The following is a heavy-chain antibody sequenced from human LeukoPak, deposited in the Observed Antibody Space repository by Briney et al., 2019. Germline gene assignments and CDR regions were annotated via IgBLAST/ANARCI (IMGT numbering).Heavy chain of an antibody. Sequence: GGSLRLSCAASGFTFSSCEMNWVRQAPGKGLEWVSYISSSGRTIYYADSVKGRFTISRDNAKDSLYLQMNSLRAEDMALYYCARGGYYDSSGAWYFDLWGRGTLVTVSS. CDR3: ARGGYYDSSGAWYFDL. CDR2: ISSSGRTI. V-gene: IGHV3-48*03. CDR1: GFTFSSCE. D-gene: IGHD3-22*01. J-gene: IGHJ2*01.